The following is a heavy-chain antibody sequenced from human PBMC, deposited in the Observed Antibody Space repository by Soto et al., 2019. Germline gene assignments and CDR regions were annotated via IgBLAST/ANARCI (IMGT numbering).Heavy chain of an antibody. CDR1: GFTVSSNY. V-gene: IGHV3-66*01. CDR3: ARYMIVVATVSHYFDY. CDR2: IYSGGGT. D-gene: IGHD3-22*01. Sequence: EVQLVESGGGLVQPGGSLRLSCAASGFTVSSNYMSWVRQAPGKGLEWVSVIYSGGGTYYADSVKGRFTISRDNSKNTLYLQMNSLRAEDTAVYYCARYMIVVATVSHYFDYWGQGTLVTVSS. J-gene: IGHJ4*02.